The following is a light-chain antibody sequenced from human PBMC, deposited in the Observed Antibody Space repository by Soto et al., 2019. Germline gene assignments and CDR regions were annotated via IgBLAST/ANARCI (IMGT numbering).Light chain of an antibody. CDR1: QSISSSY. Sequence: EIVLTQSPGTLSLSPGKRATLSCRASQSISSSYLAWYQQRPGQAPRLLIYGASSRATGIPDRFSGSGSGTEFTLTISRLEPEDFAVYYCQHYVSPPITFGQGTRLEI. CDR2: GAS. V-gene: IGKV3-20*01. CDR3: QHYVSPPIT. J-gene: IGKJ5*01.